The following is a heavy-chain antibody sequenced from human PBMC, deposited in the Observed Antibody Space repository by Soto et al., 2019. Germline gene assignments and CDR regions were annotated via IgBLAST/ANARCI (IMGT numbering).Heavy chain of an antibody. CDR2: IKAGDGNT. CDR1: GYTFSCYA. V-gene: IGHV1-3*01. D-gene: IGHD7-27*01. CDR3: ARETGDGTFDF. Sequence: GASVKASCKDSGYTFSCYAMHWVRQAPGQRLEWMGWIKAGDGNTKSSQKFQDRVTISRDTSASTAYMELTSLRSEDTAVYYCARETGDGTFDFGGQATLVNVSS. J-gene: IGHJ4*02.